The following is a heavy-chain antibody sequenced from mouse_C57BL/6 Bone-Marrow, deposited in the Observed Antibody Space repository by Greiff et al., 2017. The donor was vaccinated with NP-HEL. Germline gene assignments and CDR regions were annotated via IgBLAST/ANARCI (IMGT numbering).Heavy chain of an antibody. Sequence: EVHLVESGPGLVKPSQSLSLTCSVTGYSITSGYYWNWIRQFPGNKLEWMGYISYDGSNNYNPSLKNRISITRDTSKNQFFLKLNSVTTEDTATYYCARDRLIYPFAYWGQGTLVTVSA. V-gene: IGHV3-6*01. CDR2: ISYDGSN. J-gene: IGHJ3*01. CDR1: GYSITSGYY. CDR3: ARDRLIYPFAY. D-gene: IGHD2-1*01.